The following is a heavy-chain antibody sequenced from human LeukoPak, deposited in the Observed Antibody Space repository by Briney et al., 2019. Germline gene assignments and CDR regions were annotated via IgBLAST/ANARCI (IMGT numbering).Heavy chain of an antibody. Sequence: GASVKVSCKVSGYTLTELSMHWVRQAPGKGLEWMGGFDPEDGETIYAQKFQGRVTMTEDTSTDTAYMELSSLRSEDTAVYYCATPHVWGSYRYNPPDYWGQGTLVTVSS. CDR3: ATPHVWGSYRYNPPDY. J-gene: IGHJ4*02. D-gene: IGHD3-16*02. CDR2: FDPEDGET. CDR1: GYTLTELS. V-gene: IGHV1-24*01.